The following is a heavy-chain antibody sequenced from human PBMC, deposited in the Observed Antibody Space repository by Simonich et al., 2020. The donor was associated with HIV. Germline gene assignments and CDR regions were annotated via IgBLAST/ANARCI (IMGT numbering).Heavy chain of an antibody. J-gene: IGHJ4*02. CDR2: ISENSGSR. CDR3: AKDKGAYYGSGSPVY. CDR1: GFTFDDYA. V-gene: IGHV3-9*01. D-gene: IGHD3-10*01. Sequence: EVQLVESGGGLVQPGRSLRLSCAASGFTFDDYALHWVRKAQVNGLGWVSGISENSGSRGYEDSVKGRFTISKDNAKNSLYLQMNSLRAEDTALYYCAKDKGAYYGSGSPVYWGQGTLVTVSS.